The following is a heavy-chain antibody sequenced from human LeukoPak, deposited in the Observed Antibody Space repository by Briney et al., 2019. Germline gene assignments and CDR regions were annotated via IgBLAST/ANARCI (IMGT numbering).Heavy chain of an antibody. CDR2: ITSGSSYI. J-gene: IGHJ4*02. CDR3: ARDHRLGFDY. Sequence: GGSLRLSCAASGFTFSSYNMNWVRQAPGKGLEWVSSITSGSSYIYYADSVKGRFTISRDNAKNSLYLQMNSLRAEDTAVYYCARDHRLGFDYWGQGTLVTVSS. D-gene: IGHD6-19*01. V-gene: IGHV3-21*01. CDR1: GFTFSSYN.